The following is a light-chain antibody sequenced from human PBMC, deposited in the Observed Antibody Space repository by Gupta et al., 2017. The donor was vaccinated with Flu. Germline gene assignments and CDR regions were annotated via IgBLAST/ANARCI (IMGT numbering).Light chain of an antibody. V-gene: IGKV3-15*01. CDR2: GAS. CDR1: QSVSSY. CDR3: QQDNNGPRT. J-gene: IGKJ1*01. Sequence: PATLSVSPGERATLSCRASQSVSSYLAWYQQKPGQVPRLLIYGASTRASGIPASFSGSGSGTEFTLTISSLQSEDFAVFDCQQDNNGPRTFGEGTKVEIK.